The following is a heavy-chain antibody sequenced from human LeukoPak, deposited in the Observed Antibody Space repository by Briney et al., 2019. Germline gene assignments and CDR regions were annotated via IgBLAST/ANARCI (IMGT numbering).Heavy chain of an antibody. Sequence: GGSLRLSCEASGFAFGDYTMNWVRQAPGKGLEWVSYISTSSRTIYYADSVKGRFTISRDNAKNSLYLQMNSLRPDDTAVYYCARIGGKRAPDVDHWGQGILVTVSS. CDR2: ISTSSRTI. CDR3: ARIGGKRAPDVDH. CDR1: GFAFGDYT. D-gene: IGHD3-10*01. J-gene: IGHJ4*02. V-gene: IGHV3-48*01.